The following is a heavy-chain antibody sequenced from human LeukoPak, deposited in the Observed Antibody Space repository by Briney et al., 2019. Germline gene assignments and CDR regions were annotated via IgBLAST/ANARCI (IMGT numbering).Heavy chain of an antibody. D-gene: IGHD6-19*01. J-gene: IGHJ5*02. V-gene: IGHV3-11*01. CDR3: ARSRLDSSGWYRPRTPNWFDP. Sequence: GGSLRLSCAASRFTFSDYYMSWIRQAPGKGLEWVSYISSSGSTIYYADSVKGRFTISRDNAKNSLYLQMNSLRAEDTAVYYCARSRLDSSGWYRPRTPNWFDPWGQGTLVTVSS. CDR1: RFTFSDYY. CDR2: ISSSGSTI.